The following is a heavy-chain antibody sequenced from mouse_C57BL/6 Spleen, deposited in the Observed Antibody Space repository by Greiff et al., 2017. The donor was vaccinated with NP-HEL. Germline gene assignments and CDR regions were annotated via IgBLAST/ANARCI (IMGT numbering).Heavy chain of an antibody. D-gene: IGHD2-1*01. CDR1: GYTFTSYW. V-gene: IGHV1-72*01. CDR3: ARYRLLGDYYAMDY. CDR2: IDPNSGGT. Sequence: QVQLQQPGAELVKPGASVKLSCKASGYTFTSYWMHWVKQRPGRGLEWIGRIDPNSGGTKYNEKFKSKATLTVDKPSSTAYMQLSSLISEDSAVYYCARYRLLGDYYAMDYWGQGTSVTVSS. J-gene: IGHJ4*01.